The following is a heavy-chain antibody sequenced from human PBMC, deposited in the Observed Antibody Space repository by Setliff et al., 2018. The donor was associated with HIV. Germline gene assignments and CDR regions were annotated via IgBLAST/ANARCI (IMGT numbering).Heavy chain of an antibody. CDR1: GGSISSYY. D-gene: IGHD6-19*01. CDR3: ASGQWLEHAFDI. J-gene: IGHJ3*02. V-gene: IGHV4-39*01. CDR2: VYSSGST. Sequence: SETLSLTCTVSGGSISSYYWGWIRQPPGKGLEWIGSVYSSGSTYYNPSLKSRVTVSVDTSKDQFSLRLSSVTVADTAVYYCASGQWLEHAFDIWGQGTVVTVSS.